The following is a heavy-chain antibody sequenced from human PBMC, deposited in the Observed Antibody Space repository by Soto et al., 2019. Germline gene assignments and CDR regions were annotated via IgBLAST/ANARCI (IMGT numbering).Heavy chain of an antibody. CDR1: GGSFSGYY. V-gene: IGHV4-34*01. Sequence: QVQLQQWGAGLLKPSETLSLTCAVYGGSFSGYYWSWIRQPPGKGLEGIGEINHSGSTNYNPSLKSRVTISVDTSKNQFSLKLSSVPAADTAVYYCARRIVVVPAAMRGWFDPWGQGTLVTVSS. D-gene: IGHD2-2*01. CDR2: INHSGST. CDR3: ARRIVVVPAAMRGWFDP. J-gene: IGHJ5*02.